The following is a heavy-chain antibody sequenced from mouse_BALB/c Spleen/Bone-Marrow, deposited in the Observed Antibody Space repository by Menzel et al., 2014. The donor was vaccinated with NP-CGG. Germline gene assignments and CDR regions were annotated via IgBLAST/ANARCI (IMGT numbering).Heavy chain of an antibody. CDR1: GYTFTTYW. CDR2: INPSTGYT. D-gene: IGHD1-1*01. Sequence: CGAELAKPGASVKMSCKASGYTFTTYWMHWVKQRPGQGLEWIGYINPSTGYTEYIQKFKDKATLTADKSSSTAYMQLNSLTSEDSSVYYCVLITPVVSDYWGQGTTLTVSS. CDR3: VLITPVVSDY. V-gene: IGHV1-7*01. J-gene: IGHJ2*01.